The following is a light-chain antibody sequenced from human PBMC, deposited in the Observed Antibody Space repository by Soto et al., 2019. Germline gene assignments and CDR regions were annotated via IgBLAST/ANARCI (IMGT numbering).Light chain of an antibody. CDR2: GAS. J-gene: IGKJ2*01. V-gene: IGKV3-20*01. Sequence: EIVLTQSPGTLSLSPGERATLSCRASQSVSSSYFAWYQQKPGQAPRLLIYGASSRATGIPDRFRGSGSGTDFTLTSSRLEPEDSAVYYCQQYGSSPPRYTFGKGTKLEIK. CDR1: QSVSSSY. CDR3: QQYGSSPPRYT.